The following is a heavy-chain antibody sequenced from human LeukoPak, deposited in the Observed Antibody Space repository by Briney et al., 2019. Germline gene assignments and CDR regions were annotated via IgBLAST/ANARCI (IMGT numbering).Heavy chain of an antibody. CDR2: ISAYNGNT. Sequence: ASVKVSCKASGYTFTSYGISWVRQAPGEGLEWMGWISAYNGNTNYAQKLQGRVTMTTDTSTSTAYMELRSLRSDDTAVYYCARDGGYCSGGSCGWFVPWGQGTLVTVSS. CDR1: GYTFTSYG. CDR3: ARDGGYCSGGSCGWFVP. J-gene: IGHJ5*02. D-gene: IGHD2-15*01. V-gene: IGHV1-18*01.